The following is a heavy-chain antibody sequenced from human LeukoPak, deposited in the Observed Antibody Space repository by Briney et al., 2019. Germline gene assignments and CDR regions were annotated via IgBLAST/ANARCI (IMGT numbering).Heavy chain of an antibody. J-gene: IGHJ4*02. V-gene: IGHV4-38-2*02. Sequence: KASETLSLTCTVSGYSISSGYYWGWIRQPPGKGLEWIGEINHSGSTNYNPSLKSRVTISVDTSKNQFSLKLSSVTAADTAVYYCARANNGDFDYWGQGTLVTVSS. CDR2: INHSGST. CDR1: GYSISSGYY. CDR3: ARANNGDFDY. D-gene: IGHD1/OR15-1a*01.